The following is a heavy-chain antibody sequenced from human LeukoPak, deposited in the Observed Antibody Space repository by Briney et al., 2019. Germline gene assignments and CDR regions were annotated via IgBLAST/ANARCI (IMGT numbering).Heavy chain of an antibody. CDR1: GFTFSSYE. J-gene: IGHJ3*02. CDR3: ARDSGIAAAGPPLDAFDI. D-gene: IGHD6-13*01. V-gene: IGHV3-48*03. Sequence: GGSLRLSCAASGFTFSSYEMNWVRQAPGKGLEWVSYINSSGSNIYYADSVKGRFTISRDNAKNSLYLQMNSLRAEDTAVYYCARDSGIAAAGPPLDAFDIWGQGTMVTVSS. CDR2: INSSGSNI.